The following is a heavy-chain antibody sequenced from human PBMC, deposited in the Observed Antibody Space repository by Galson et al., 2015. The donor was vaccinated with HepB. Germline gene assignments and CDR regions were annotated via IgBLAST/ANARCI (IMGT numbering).Heavy chain of an antibody. D-gene: IGHD2/OR15-2a*01. CDR1: GYSFTSYW. CDR3: ARHVFRNRAAGNYYYGMDV. V-gene: IGHV5-51*01. Sequence: QSGAEVKKPGESLKISCKGSGYSFTSYWIGWVRQMPGKGLEWMGIIYPGDSDTRYSPSFQGQVTISADKSISTAYLQWSSLKASDTAMYYCARHVFRNRAAGNYYYGMDVWGQGTTVTVSS. J-gene: IGHJ6*02. CDR2: IYPGDSDT.